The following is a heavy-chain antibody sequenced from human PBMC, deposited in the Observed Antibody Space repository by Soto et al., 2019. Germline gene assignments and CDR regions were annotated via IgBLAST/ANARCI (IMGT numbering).Heavy chain of an antibody. CDR2: TSYDGTNK. D-gene: IGHD2-15*01. V-gene: IGHV3-30*18. CDR1: GFTFSTHG. Sequence: PGGSLRLSCEVSGFTFSTHGMRWVRRAPGKGLEWVAGTSYDGTNKYYARSVQGRFTISRENSMKTLYLQMNSLRTEDTAVYYCAKDLSGARWYYDALDVWGQGTTVTVSS. J-gene: IGHJ6*02. CDR3: AKDLSGARWYYDALDV.